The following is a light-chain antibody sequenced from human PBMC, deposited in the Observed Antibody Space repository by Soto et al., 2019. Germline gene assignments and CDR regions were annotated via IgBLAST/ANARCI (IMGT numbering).Light chain of an antibody. CDR3: QQRSNWPSIT. Sequence: EIVLTQSPATLSLSPGERATLSCRAGQSVSSYLAWYQQKPGQAPRLLIYDASNRATGIPARFSGSGSGTDFTLTINSLEPEDSAVYYCQQRSNWPSITFGQGTRLEIK. CDR2: DAS. J-gene: IGKJ5*01. CDR1: QSVSSY. V-gene: IGKV3-11*01.